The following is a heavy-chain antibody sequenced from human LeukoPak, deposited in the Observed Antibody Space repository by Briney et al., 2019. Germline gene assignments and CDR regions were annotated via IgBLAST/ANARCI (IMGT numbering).Heavy chain of an antibody. J-gene: IGHJ4*02. Sequence: SQTLSLTCAIPGDSVSSKSASWNWIRQSPSRGLEWLGRTYSRSKWFNDYAVSVKSRITINPDTSKNQFSLHLTPVTPDDTAVYYCARGTGSLDYWGQGTLVTVSS. D-gene: IGHD1-26*01. CDR2: TYSRSKWFN. V-gene: IGHV6-1*01. CDR3: ARGTGSLDY. CDR1: GDSVSSKSAS.